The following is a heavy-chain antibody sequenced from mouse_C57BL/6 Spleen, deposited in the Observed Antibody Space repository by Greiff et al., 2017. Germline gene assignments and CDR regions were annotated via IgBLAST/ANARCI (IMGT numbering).Heavy chain of an antibody. Sequence: VQLQQSGPELVKPGASVKISCKASGYAFSSSWMNWVKQRPGKGLEWIGRIYPGDGDTNYNGKFKGKATLTADKSSSTAYMQLNSLTSEDSAVYYCAREDYYGSSPFDYWGQGTTLTVSS. D-gene: IGHD1-1*01. V-gene: IGHV1-82*01. CDR1: GYAFSSSW. CDR2: IYPGDGDT. J-gene: IGHJ2*01. CDR3: AREDYYGSSPFDY.